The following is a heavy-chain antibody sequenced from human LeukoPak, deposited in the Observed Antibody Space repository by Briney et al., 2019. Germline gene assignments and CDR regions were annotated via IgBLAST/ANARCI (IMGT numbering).Heavy chain of an antibody. D-gene: IGHD3-22*01. CDR1: GFTFSNYW. CDR2: INSDGSDT. Sequence: GGSLRLSCAASGFTFSNYWMHWVRQAPGKGLVWVSRINSDGSDTTYADSVKGRFTISRDNSKNTLYLQMNSLRAEDTAVYYCARLLYYYDSSGYYSYFDYWGQGTLVTVSS. V-gene: IGHV3-74*01. J-gene: IGHJ4*02. CDR3: ARLLYYYDSSGYYSYFDY.